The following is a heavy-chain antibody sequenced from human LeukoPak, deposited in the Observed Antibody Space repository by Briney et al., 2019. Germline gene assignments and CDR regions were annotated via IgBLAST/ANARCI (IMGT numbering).Heavy chain of an antibody. CDR3: ARAYSSSWCDAFDI. V-gene: IGHV4-38-2*02. J-gene: IGHJ3*02. CDR1: DYSISSGYY. Sequence: SETLSLTCSVSDYSISSGYYWGWIRQPPGKGLEWIGSMEWIGSIYHSGSAYYNPSLKSRVTISVDTSKNQFSLRLTSVTAADTAVYYCARAYSSSWCDAFDIWGQGTMVTVSS. D-gene: IGHD6-13*01. CDR2: IYHSGSA.